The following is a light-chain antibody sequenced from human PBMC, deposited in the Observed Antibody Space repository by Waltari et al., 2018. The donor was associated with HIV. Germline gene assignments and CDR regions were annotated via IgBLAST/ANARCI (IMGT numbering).Light chain of an antibody. CDR2: GKP. CDR1: SSNIGARDA. Sequence: QSVLTWPASVSGAPGQRVIISCSGSSSNIGARDAVHWYQQLPGLVPQGLIYGKPKRPSGVPDLFSGSKSGAPASLAISGLQTDDEADYYRQSYDNSLNAVVFGGGTRLTVL. J-gene: IGLJ2*01. V-gene: IGLV1-40*01. CDR3: QSYDNSLNAVV.